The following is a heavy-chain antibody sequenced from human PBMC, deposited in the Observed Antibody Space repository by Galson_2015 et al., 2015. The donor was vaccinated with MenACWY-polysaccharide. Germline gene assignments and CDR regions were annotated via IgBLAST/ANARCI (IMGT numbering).Heavy chain of an antibody. J-gene: IGHJ4*02. CDR1: GDSASGNSAA. D-gene: IGHD6-19*01. CDR2: TYYRSKWYK. CDR3: ASQGIAVAGVIDY. V-gene: IGHV6-1*01. Sequence: CAISGDSASGNSAAWNWIRQSPSRGLEWLGRTYYRSKWYKYYALSVKSRMTINVDTAKNQFSLQLNSVTPEDTAMYYCASQGIAVAGVIDYWGQGTLVTVSS.